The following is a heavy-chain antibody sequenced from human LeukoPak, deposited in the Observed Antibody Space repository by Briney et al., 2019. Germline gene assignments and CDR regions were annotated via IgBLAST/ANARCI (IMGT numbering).Heavy chain of an antibody. Sequence: PGGSLRLSCAASGFTFTNYVMNWVRQALGKGLEWVSSITGTADKTYDADSVKGRFTISRDNSKNTLSLQMSSLRVEDTAIYYCARRGGSRGWGAFDIWGQGTIVTVSS. D-gene: IGHD6-19*01. J-gene: IGHJ3*02. CDR1: GFTFTNYV. CDR2: ITGTADKT. CDR3: ARRGGSRGWGAFDI. V-gene: IGHV3-23*01.